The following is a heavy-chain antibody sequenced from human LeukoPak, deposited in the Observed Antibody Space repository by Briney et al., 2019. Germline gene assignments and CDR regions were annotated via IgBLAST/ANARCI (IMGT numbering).Heavy chain of an antibody. CDR3: ASPGVGAFDI. D-gene: IGHD2-8*01. Sequence: TSETLSLTCTVSGGSISSRNYFWGWIRQPPGKKLEWIGSIYYSGTTSYNPSLKSPVTISVDTSKNQFSLKLTSVTAADTAVYYCASPGVGAFDIWGQGTMVTVSS. CDR1: GGSISSRNYF. J-gene: IGHJ3*02. CDR2: IYYSGTT. V-gene: IGHV4-39*01.